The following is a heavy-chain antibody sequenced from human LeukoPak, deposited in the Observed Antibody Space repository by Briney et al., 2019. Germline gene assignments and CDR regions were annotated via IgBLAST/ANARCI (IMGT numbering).Heavy chain of an antibody. CDR1: GASVNGYY. CDR2: VFTSGGT. Sequence: SETLSLTCIVSGASVNGYYWSWIRQPAGKGLEWIGRVFTSGGTSYNPSLKGRVTMSIDSSTNHFSLKLDSVTAADTAVYYCARSGVGDYWGQGTLVTVSS. D-gene: IGHD3-3*01. V-gene: IGHV4-4*07. J-gene: IGHJ4*02. CDR3: ARSGVGDY.